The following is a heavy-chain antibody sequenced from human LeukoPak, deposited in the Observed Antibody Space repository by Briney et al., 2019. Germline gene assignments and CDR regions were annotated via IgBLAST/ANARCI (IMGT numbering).Heavy chain of an antibody. D-gene: IGHD6-13*01. CDR2: ISSSSSYI. CDR3: ARGKRAYSSSWPNFDY. CDR1: GFTFSSYS. Sequence: GGSLRLSCAASGFTFSSYSMNWVRQAPGKGLEWVSSISSSSSYIYYADSVKGRFTISRDNAKNSLYLQMNSLRAEDTAVYYCARGKRAYSSSWPNFDYWGQGTLVTVSS. J-gene: IGHJ4*02. V-gene: IGHV3-21*01.